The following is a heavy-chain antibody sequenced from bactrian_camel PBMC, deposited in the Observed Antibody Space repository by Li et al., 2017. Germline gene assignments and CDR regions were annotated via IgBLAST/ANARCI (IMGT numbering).Heavy chain of an antibody. CDR2: IWEKGKSS. Sequence: VQLVESGGGSVQAGGTLRLSCAYSGDTYSRGCLGWFRQAPGKEREGLAVIWEKGKSSSVTHVVKDRFAISSDNAKNMIYLQMNNLKPEDTAKYYCAAGFRGGMFYESDRWNDWGQGTQVTVS. D-gene: IGHD1*01. CDR3: AAGFRGGMFYESDRWND. CDR1: GDTYSRGC. J-gene: IGHJ4*01. V-gene: IGHV3-3*01.